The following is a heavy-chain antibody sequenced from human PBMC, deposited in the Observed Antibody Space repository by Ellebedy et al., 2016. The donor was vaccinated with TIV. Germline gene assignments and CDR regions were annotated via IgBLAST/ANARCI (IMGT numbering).Heavy chain of an antibody. CDR2: ISSSSSYI. CDR1: GFTFSSYS. CDR3: AREHDSSGHSFDI. D-gene: IGHD3-22*01. V-gene: IGHV3-21*01. J-gene: IGHJ3*02. Sequence: GESLKISXAASGFTFSSYSMNWVRQAPGKGLEWVSSISSSSSYIYYADSVKGRFTISRDNAKNSLYLQMNSLRAEDTAVYYCAREHDSSGHSFDIWGQGTMVTVSS.